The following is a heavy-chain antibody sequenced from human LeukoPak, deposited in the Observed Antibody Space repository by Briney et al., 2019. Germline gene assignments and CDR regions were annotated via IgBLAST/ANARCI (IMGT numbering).Heavy chain of an antibody. CDR3: ARDSESGWSDY. V-gene: IGHV3-11*04. D-gene: IGHD6-19*01. CDR1: GLTFSDYY. CDR2: ISSSGSTI. Sequence: GGSLRLSCAASGLTFSDYYMNWARQAPGKGLAWVSYISSSGSTIYYADSVKGRFTISRDNAKNSLYLQMNSLRAEDTAVYYCARDSESGWSDYWGQGTLVTVSS. J-gene: IGHJ4*02.